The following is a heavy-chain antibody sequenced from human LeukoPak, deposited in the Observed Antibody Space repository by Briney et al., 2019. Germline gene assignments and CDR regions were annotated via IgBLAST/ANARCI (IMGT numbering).Heavy chain of an antibody. D-gene: IGHD3-10*01. V-gene: IGHV3-74*01. CDR1: GFTFSTYW. CDR3: ARDLVLGSGSYGQ. J-gene: IGHJ4*02. CDR2: IHGDRTFT. Sequence: GGSLRLSCAASGFTFSTYWMHWVRQAPGKGLVWVSGIHGDRTFTTSADSVKGRFTISRDNAQNMVYLQMNSLRVEDTAVYYCARDLVLGSGSYGQWRQGTLVSV.